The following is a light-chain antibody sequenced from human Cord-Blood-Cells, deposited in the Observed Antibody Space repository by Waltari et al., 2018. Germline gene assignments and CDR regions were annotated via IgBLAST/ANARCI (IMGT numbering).Light chain of an antibody. V-gene: IGKV1-39*01. Sequence: DIQMTQSPSSLSASVGDRVTITCRASQSISSYLNWYQQKPGKAPKLLIYAASSLQSGVPSRFSGSGSGTDFTLTISSLQPEDFATYYCQQSYSTPLVTFGPGTKGDIK. CDR3: QQSYSTPLVT. J-gene: IGKJ3*01. CDR2: AAS. CDR1: QSISSY.